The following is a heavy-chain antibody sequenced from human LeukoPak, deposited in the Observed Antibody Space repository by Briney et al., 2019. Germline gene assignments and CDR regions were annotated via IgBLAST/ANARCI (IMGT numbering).Heavy chain of an antibody. V-gene: IGHV4-39*01. J-gene: IGHJ4*02. Sequence: SETLSLTCTVSGGSISSSSYYWGWIRQPPGKGLEWIGSIYYSGSTYYNPSLKSRVTISVDTSKNQFSLKLSSVTAADTAVYYCARYSYGTGPFDNWGQGTLVTVSS. D-gene: IGHD3-10*01. CDR2: IYYSGST. CDR1: GGSISSSSYY. CDR3: ARYSYGTGPFDN.